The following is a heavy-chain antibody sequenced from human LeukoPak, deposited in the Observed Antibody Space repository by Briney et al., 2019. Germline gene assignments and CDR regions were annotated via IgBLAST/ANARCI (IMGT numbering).Heavy chain of an antibody. CDR1: GFTVSSNY. J-gene: IGHJ4*02. CDR3: ARTSLYGDLDY. V-gene: IGHV3-53*01. D-gene: IGHD4-17*01. CDR2: IYSGGST. Sequence: GGSLRLSCAASGFTVSSNYMSWVRQAPGKGLEWVSVIYSGGSTYYADSVKGRFTISRDNSKNTPYLQMNSLRAEDTAVYYCARTSLYGDLDYWGQGTLVTVSS.